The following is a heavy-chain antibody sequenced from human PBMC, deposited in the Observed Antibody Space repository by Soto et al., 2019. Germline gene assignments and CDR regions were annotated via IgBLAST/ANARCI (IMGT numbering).Heavy chain of an antibody. CDR1: GFTFGDYA. V-gene: IGHV3-49*05. J-gene: IGHJ4*02. Sequence: EVQLVESGGGLVKPGRSLRLSCTASGFTFGDYAMSWFRQAPGKGLEWVGFIRSKAYGGTTEYAASVKGRFTISRDDSKSIAYLQMNSLKTEDAAVYYCTRWYPYGDYDWPPDLNWGQGTLVTVSS. CDR3: TRWYPYGDYDWPPDLN. D-gene: IGHD4-17*01. CDR2: IRSKAYGGTT.